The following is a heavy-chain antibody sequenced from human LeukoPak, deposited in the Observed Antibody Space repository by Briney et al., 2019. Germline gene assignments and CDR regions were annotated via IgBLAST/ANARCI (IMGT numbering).Heavy chain of an antibody. D-gene: IGHD2-2*01. Sequence: ASVKVSCKASGGTFSSYAISWVRQAPGQGLEWMGGIIPIFGTANYAQKFQGRVTITADESTSTAYMELSSLRSEDTAVYYCARLLGYCSSTSCPHFDYWGQGTLVTVSS. V-gene: IGHV1-69*13. CDR1: GGTFSSYA. CDR2: IIPIFGTA. J-gene: IGHJ4*02. CDR3: ARLLGYCSSTSCPHFDY.